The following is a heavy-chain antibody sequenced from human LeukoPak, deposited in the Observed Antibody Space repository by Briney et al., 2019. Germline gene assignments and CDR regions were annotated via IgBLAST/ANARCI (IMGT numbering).Heavy chain of an antibody. J-gene: IGHJ3*02. CDR1: GFTFSSYA. Sequence: GGSLRLSCAASGFTFSSYAMSWVRQAPGKGLEWVSTISGSGSSTYYADSVKGRFTISRDNSKNTLFLQINSLRAEDTAGYYCAEDREYNYGLGAFDIWGQGTMVTVSS. CDR2: ISGSGSST. CDR3: AEDREYNYGLGAFDI. D-gene: IGHD5-18*01. V-gene: IGHV3-23*01.